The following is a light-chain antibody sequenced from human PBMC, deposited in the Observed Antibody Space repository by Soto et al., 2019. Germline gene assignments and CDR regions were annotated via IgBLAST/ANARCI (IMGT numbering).Light chain of an antibody. CDR1: QSVSSSY. Sequence: EIVLTQSPGTLSLSPGERATLSCRASQSVSSSYLAWYQQKPGQAPRLLIYGASTRATGIPDRFSGSGSGTDFTLTISRLEPEDFAVYYGQQCGISTWPFGQGTKVEIK. J-gene: IGKJ1*01. CDR2: GAS. V-gene: IGKV3-20*01. CDR3: QQCGISTWP.